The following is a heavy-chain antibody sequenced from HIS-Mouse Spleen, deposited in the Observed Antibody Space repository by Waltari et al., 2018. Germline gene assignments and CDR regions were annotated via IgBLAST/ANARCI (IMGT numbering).Heavy chain of an antibody. J-gene: IGHJ2*01. D-gene: IGHD6-13*01. CDR1: CGSISSSSYY. Sequence: QLQLQESGPGLVKPSETLSLTCTVSCGSISSSSYYWGWFRQPPGKGLEWIGSIYYSGSTYYNPSLKSRVTISVDTSKNQFSLKLSSVTAADTAVYYCAREIPYSSSWYDWYFDLWGRGTLVTVSS. CDR3: AREIPYSSSWYDWYFDL. CDR2: IYYSGST. V-gene: IGHV4-39*07.